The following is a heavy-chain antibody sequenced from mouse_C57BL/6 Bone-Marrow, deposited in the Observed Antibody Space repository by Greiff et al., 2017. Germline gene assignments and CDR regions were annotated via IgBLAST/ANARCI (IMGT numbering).Heavy chain of an antibody. CDR1: GFNIKDDY. CDR2: IDPENGDT. Sequence: EVQLQQSGAELVRPGASVKLSCTASGFNIKDDYMHWVKQRPEQGLEWIGWIDPENGDTEYASKFQGKATITADTSSNTSYLQLSSLTSEDTAVYYCTTGLRSYFDCWGQGTTLTVSS. V-gene: IGHV14-4*01. D-gene: IGHD1-1*01. CDR3: TTGLRSYFDC. J-gene: IGHJ2*01.